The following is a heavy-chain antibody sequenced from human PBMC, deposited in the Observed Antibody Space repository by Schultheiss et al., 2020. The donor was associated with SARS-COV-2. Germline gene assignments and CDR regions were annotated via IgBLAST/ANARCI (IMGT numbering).Heavy chain of an antibody. CDR2: IKQDGSEK. CDR3: ARVSGYCFDY. V-gene: IGHV3-7*03. J-gene: IGHJ4*02. CDR1: GFTFSNAW. Sequence: GGSLRLSCAASGFTFSNAWMSWVRQAPGKGLEWVANIKQDGSEKYYVDSVKGRFTISRDNAKNSLYLQMNSLRAEDTAVYYCARVSGYCFDYWGQGTLVTVSS. D-gene: IGHD6-25*01.